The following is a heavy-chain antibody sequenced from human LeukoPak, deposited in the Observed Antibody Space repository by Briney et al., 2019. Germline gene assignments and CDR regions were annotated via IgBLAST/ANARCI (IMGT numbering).Heavy chain of an antibody. V-gene: IGHV3-11*01. J-gene: IGHJ6*02. CDR1: GFTFSDYY. Sequence: PGGSLRLSCAASGFTFSDYYMSWIRLAPGKGLEWVSYNSSSGSTIYYADSVKGRFTISRDSAKNSLYLQMNSLRAEDTAVYYCAREVVPAAIGSSGMDVWGQGTTVTVSS. CDR3: AREVVPAAIGSSGMDV. D-gene: IGHD2-2*01. CDR2: NSSSGSTI.